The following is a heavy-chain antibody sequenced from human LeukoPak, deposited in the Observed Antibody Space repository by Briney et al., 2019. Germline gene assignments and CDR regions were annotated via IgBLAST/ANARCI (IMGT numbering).Heavy chain of an antibody. Sequence: GASVKVSCKAFGYTFTSNYMHWVRQAPGQGPEWMGVISPSGGSTTYAQKFQGRVTLTRDMSTSTDYLELSSLRSEDTAVYYCAREKRYGSGSRTDYWGQGTLVTVSS. J-gene: IGHJ4*02. CDR2: ISPSGGST. CDR3: AREKRYGSGSRTDY. CDR1: GYTFTSNY. D-gene: IGHD3-10*01. V-gene: IGHV1-46*01.